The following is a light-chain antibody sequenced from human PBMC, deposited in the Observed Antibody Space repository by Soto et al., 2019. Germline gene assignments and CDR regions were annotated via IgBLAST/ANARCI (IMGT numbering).Light chain of an antibody. CDR1: QSISSY. CDR3: QQSYTTPYT. Sequence: DIQMTQSPSSLSASVGDRVTITCRASQSISSYLNWYQQKPGKAPKILIYAASSLQSGVPSRFSGGGSGTDFTLTISSLQPEDFANYYCQQSYTTPYTFGQGTKLEIK. J-gene: IGKJ2*01. CDR2: AAS. V-gene: IGKV1-39*01.